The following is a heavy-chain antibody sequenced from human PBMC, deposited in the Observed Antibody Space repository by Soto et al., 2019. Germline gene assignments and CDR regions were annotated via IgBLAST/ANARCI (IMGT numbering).Heavy chain of an antibody. V-gene: IGHV3-30-3*01. CDR3: ARDPSGGGSYFYYYYYGMDV. Sequence: PGGSLRLSCAASGFTFSSYAMHWVRQAPGKGLEWVAVISYDGSNKYYADSVKGRFTISRDNSKNTLYLQMNSLRAEDTAVYYWARDPSGGGSYFYYYYYGMDVWGKGTTVTVSS. D-gene: IGHD1-26*01. CDR2: ISYDGSNK. J-gene: IGHJ6*04. CDR1: GFTFSSYA.